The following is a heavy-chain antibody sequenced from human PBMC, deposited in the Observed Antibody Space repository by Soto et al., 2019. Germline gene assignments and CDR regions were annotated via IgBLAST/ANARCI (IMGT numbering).Heavy chain of an antibody. V-gene: IGHV3-23*01. CDR2: ISGSGGST. Sequence: PGGSLRLSCAASGFTFSSYAMSWVRQAPGKGLEWVSAISGSGGSTYYADSVKGRFTISRHNSENTLYLQMNSLRAEDTAVYYCAATRVKHSDTWSLFDYWGQGTLVTVSS. CDR3: AATRVKHSDTWSLFDY. J-gene: IGHJ4*02. D-gene: IGHD1-1*01. CDR1: GFTFSSYA.